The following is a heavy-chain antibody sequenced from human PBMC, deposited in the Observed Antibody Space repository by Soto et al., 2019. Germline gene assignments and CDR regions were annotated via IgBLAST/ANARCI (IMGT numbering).Heavy chain of an antibody. Sequence: QPGGSMRLSCAASGFTFSVHYMDWVRQAPGKGLEWVGRTRNKANSYTTEYAASVKGRFTISRDDSKNSLYLQMNSLKTEDTAVYYCARGPLSPHYYDSSGYSDYWGQGTLVTVSS. CDR1: GFTFSVHY. CDR2: TRNKANSYTT. CDR3: ARGPLSPHYYDSSGYSDY. D-gene: IGHD3-22*01. J-gene: IGHJ4*02. V-gene: IGHV3-72*01.